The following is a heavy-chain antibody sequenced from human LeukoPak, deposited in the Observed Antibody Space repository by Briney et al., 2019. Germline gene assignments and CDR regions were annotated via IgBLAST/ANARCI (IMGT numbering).Heavy chain of an antibody. CDR2: INPNSGGT. Sequence: VASVKVSCKASGYTFTSYGISWVRQAPGQGLEWMGWINPNSGGTNYAQKFQGRVTMTRDTSISTAYMELSRLRSDDTAVYYCARAFDFWSGYSLDYWGQGTLVTVSS. CDR1: GYTFTSYG. J-gene: IGHJ4*02. D-gene: IGHD3-3*01. CDR3: ARAFDFWSGYSLDY. V-gene: IGHV1-2*02.